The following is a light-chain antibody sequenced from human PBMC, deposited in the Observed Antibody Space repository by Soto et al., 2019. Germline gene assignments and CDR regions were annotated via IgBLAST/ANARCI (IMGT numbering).Light chain of an antibody. CDR1: SSDVGLYDY. CDR3: SSYTSDSSYV. Sequence: QSVLTQPASVSGSPGQSITISCTGTSSDVGLYDYVSWYQQHPGNAPQLMIYAVSNRPSGVSNRFSASKSGNTASLFISGLQAEDEADYYCSSYTSDSSYVFGSGTKVTV. CDR2: AVS. V-gene: IGLV2-14*01. J-gene: IGLJ1*01.